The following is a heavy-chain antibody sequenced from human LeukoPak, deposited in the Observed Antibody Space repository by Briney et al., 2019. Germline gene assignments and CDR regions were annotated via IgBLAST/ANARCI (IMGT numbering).Heavy chain of an antibody. J-gene: IGHJ5*02. CDR1: GGTFSSYA. CDR3: ARSYSSSLNWFDP. V-gene: IGHV1-69*04. D-gene: IGHD6-13*01. CDR2: IIPILGIA. Sequence: GASVKVSCKASGGTFSSYAISGVRQAPGQGGEWMGRIIPILGIANYAQKFQGRVTITADKSTSTAYMELSSLRSEDTAVYYCARSYSSSLNWFDPWGQGTLVTVSS.